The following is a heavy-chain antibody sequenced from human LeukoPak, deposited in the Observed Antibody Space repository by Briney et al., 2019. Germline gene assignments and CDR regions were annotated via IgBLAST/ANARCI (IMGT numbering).Heavy chain of an antibody. J-gene: IGHJ4*02. CDR2: IKHDETEK. D-gene: IGHD3-10*01. CDR3: ARLVFGELRYFDY. CDR1: GFSISSSW. V-gene: IGHV3-7*03. Sequence: GGSPRLSCIASGFSISSSWMSWVRQAPGKGPEWVANIKHDETEKYYAESVKGRFAISRDNAMNSLYLQMNSLRVEDTAVYYCARLVFGELRYFDYWGQGTLVPVSS.